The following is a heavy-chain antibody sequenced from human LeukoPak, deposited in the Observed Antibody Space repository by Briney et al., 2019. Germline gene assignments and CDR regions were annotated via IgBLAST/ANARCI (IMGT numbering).Heavy chain of an antibody. CDR1: GFTFDEYA. CDR2: INWSCGNI. D-gene: IGHD3-22*01. Sequence: GRSLRLSCAASGFTFDEYAMHWVRQAPRKGLAWVSGINWSCGNIGYADSVKGRFTISRDNAKNSLYLQMNSLSADDTALYYCAKAPSLHYYDSSGYYTYFDSWGQGTLVTVSS. V-gene: IGHV3-9*01. CDR3: AKAPSLHYYDSSGYYTYFDS. J-gene: IGHJ4*02.